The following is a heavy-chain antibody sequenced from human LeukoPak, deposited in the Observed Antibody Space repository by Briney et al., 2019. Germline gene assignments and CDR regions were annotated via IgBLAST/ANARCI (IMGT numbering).Heavy chain of an antibody. CDR2: INHSGST. CDR1: GGSFSGYY. J-gene: IGHJ4*02. Sequence: SETLSLTCAVYGGSFSGYYWSWIRQPPGKGLEWIGEINHSGSTNYNPFLKSRVTISVDTSKNQFSLKLSSVTAADTAVYYCALDYDILTGYRRWGQGTLVTVSS. D-gene: IGHD3-9*01. CDR3: ALDYDILTGYRR. V-gene: IGHV4-34*01.